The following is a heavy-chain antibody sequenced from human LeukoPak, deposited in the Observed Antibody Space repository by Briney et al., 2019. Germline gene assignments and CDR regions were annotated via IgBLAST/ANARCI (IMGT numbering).Heavy chain of an antibody. D-gene: IGHD6-13*01. J-gene: IGHJ5*02. Sequence: PGGSLTLSCAASGFTFSSYAMTWVRQAPGKGLEWVSAISGSGGSTYYAASVKGRFTISRDNSKNTLYLQMNSLRTEDTAVYYCARDDSSTWYGWFDPWGEGTLVTVSS. CDR3: ARDDSSTWYGWFDP. V-gene: IGHV3-23*01. CDR1: GFTFSSYA. CDR2: ISGSGGST.